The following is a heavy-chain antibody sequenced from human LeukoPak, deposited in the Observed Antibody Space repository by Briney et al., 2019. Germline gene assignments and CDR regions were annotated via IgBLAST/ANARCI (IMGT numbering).Heavy chain of an antibody. V-gene: IGHV4-38-2*01. J-gene: IGHJ5*02. Sequence: SETLSLTCAVSGYSISSGYYWGWIRQPPGKGLEWIGSTYHSGNTYHNPSLKSRVTISVDTSKNQFSLKLSSVTAADTAVYYCARGPFDPWGQGTLVTVSS. CDR1: GYSISSGYY. CDR3: ARGPFDP. CDR2: TYHSGNT.